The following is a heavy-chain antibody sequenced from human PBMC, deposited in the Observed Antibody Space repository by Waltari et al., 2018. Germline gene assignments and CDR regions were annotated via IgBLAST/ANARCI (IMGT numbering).Heavy chain of an antibody. CDR1: GGSISSHY. CDR3: ARDNTVRYFDY. V-gene: IGHV4-59*11. J-gene: IGHJ4*02. D-gene: IGHD4-4*01. Sequence: QVQLQESGPGLVKPSETLSLTCTVSGGSISSHYWSWIRQPPGKGLEWIGYIYYSGSTNDNPSLKSRVTISVDTSKNQFSLKLSSVTAADTAVYYCARDNTVRYFDYWGQGTLVTVSS. CDR2: IYYSGST.